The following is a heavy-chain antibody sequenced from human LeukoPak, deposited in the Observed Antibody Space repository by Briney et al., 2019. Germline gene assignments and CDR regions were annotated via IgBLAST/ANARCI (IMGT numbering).Heavy chain of an antibody. CDR2: IYYSGST. J-gene: IGHJ4*02. Sequence: SETLPLTCTVSGGSISSSSYYWGWIRQPPGKGLEWIGSIYYSGSTYYNPSLKSRVTISVDTSKNQFSLKLSSVTAADTAVYYCARLPTVTFFDYWGQGTLVTVSS. CDR1: GGSISSSSYY. V-gene: IGHV4-39*01. CDR3: ARLPTVTFFDY. D-gene: IGHD4-17*01.